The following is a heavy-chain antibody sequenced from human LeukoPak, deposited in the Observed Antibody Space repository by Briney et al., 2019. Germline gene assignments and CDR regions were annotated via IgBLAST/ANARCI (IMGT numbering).Heavy chain of an antibody. CDR2: INHSGST. CDR3: ARVRGGSHRRDWFDP. J-gene: IGHJ5*02. CDR1: GGSFSGYY. Sequence: SETLSLTCAVYGGSFSGYYWSWIRQPPGKGLEWIGEINHSGSTNYNPSLKSRVTISVDTSKNQFSLKLSSVTAADTAVYYCARVRGGSHRRDWFDPWGQGTLVTVSS. D-gene: IGHD1-26*01. V-gene: IGHV4-34*01.